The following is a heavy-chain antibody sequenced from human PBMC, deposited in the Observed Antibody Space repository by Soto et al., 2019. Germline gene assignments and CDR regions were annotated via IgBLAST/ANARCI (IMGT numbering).Heavy chain of an antibody. CDR1: GYSFTSYW. CDR3: ARRIAVSGLNHFDP. D-gene: IGHD6-19*01. CDR2: IYPGDSDT. J-gene: IGHJ5*02. Sequence: PGESLKISCNGSGYSFTSYWIAWGRQMPGKGLEWMGIIYPGDSDTRYSPSFQGQVTISADKSISTAYLQWSSLKASDTAIYYCARRIAVSGLNHFDPWGQGTLVTVSS. V-gene: IGHV5-51*01.